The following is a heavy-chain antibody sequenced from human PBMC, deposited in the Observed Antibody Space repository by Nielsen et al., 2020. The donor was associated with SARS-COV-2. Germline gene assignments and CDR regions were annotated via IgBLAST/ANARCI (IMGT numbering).Heavy chain of an antibody. J-gene: IGHJ5*02. Sequence: ASVKVSCKVSGYTLTELSMHWVRQAPGKGLEWLGGFDPEDGETIYAQKFQGRVTMTEDTSTDTAYMELSSLRSEDTAVYYCATESFGELLSWFDPWGQGTLVTVSS. CDR2: FDPEDGET. D-gene: IGHD3-10*01. V-gene: IGHV1-24*01. CDR1: GYTLTELS. CDR3: ATESFGELLSWFDP.